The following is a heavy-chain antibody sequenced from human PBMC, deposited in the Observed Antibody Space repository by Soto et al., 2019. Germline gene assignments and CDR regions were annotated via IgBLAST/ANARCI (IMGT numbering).Heavy chain of an antibody. CDR3: ERDGIGGTVFRGFCDY. D-gene: IGHD1-7*01. CDR1: GSIFSGYG. CDR2: IWYDGSNK. J-gene: IGHJ4*02. V-gene: IGHV3-33*01. Sequence: QKYLVESGGGVVQPGGSLRLSCVASGSIFSGYGMHWVRQAPGKGLEWVAVIWYDGSNKYYADSVKGRFTISGDNSTNMLYLEMEKLRAEDSAVYYCERDGIGGTVFRGFCDYWGQGPLVTVSS.